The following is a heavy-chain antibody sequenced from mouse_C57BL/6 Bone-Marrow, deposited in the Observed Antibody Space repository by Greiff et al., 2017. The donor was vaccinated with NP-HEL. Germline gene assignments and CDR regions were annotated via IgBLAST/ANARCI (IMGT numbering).Heavy chain of an antibody. V-gene: IGHV1-63*01. CDR2: IYPGGGYT. Sequence: VQLQQSGAELVRPGTSVKMSCKASGYTFTNYWIGWAKQRPGHGLEWIGDIYPGGGYTNYNEKFKGKATLTADKSSSTAYMQFSSLTSEDSAIYYCARRELGRAMDYWGQGTSVTVSS. D-gene: IGHD4-1*01. CDR1: GYTFTNYW. CDR3: ARRELGRAMDY. J-gene: IGHJ4*01.